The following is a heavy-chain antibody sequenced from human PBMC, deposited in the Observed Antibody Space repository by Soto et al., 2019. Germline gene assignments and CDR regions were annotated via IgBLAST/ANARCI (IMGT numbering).Heavy chain of an antibody. J-gene: IGHJ5*02. CDR3: AKDTYRSGHNWFDP. V-gene: IGHV3-43D*04. D-gene: IGHD3-10*01. CDR1: GFTFDDYA. Sequence: GGSLRLSCAASGFTFDDYAMHWVRQAPGKGLEWFSFISWDGGSTYYADSLKGRFTISRDNSKNSLYLQKNSLRAEATALYYSAKDTYRSGHNWFDPWGQGTLVTVSS. CDR2: ISWDGGST.